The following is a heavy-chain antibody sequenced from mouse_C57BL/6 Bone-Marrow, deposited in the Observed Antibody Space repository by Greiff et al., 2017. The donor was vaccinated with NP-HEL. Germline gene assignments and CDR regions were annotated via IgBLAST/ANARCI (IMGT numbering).Heavy chain of an antibody. Sequence: EVQLQQSGPELVKPGASVQMSCKASGYTFTDYNMHWVKQSHGKSLEWIGYINPNNGGTSYNQKFKGKATLTVNKSSSTAYMELRSLTSEDSAVYYCARPYYSSYYAMDYWGQGTSVTVSS. CDR1: GYTFTDYN. CDR3: ARPYYSSYYAMDY. D-gene: IGHD2-12*01. V-gene: IGHV1-22*01. CDR2: INPNNGGT. J-gene: IGHJ4*01.